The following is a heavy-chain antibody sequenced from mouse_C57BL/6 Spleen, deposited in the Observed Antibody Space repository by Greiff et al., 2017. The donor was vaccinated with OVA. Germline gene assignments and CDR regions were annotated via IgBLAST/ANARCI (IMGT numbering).Heavy chain of an antibody. J-gene: IGHJ3*01. D-gene: IGHD1-1*01. Sequence: EVQLKESGPGMVKPSQSLSLTCTVTGYSITSGYDWHWIRHFPGNKLEWMGYISYSGSTNYNPSLKSRISITHDTSKNHFFLKLNSVTTEDTATYYCARVEGTTGFAYWGQGTLVTVSA. V-gene: IGHV3-1*01. CDR1: GYSITSGYD. CDR2: ISYSGST. CDR3: ARVEGTTGFAY.